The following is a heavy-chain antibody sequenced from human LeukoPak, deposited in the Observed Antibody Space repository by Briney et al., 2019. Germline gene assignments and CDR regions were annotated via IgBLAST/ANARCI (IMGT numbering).Heavy chain of an antibody. Sequence: SETLSLTCAVYGGSFSGYYWSWIRQPPGKGLEWIGSIYYSKNTYYNPSLKSRVTISADTSKNQFSLTLDSVSATDTAVYYCVSPRGFSYGYFDYWGQGTLVTVSS. J-gene: IGHJ4*02. V-gene: IGHV4-34*01. CDR2: IYYSKNT. D-gene: IGHD5-18*01. CDR3: VSPRGFSYGYFDY. CDR1: GGSFSGYY.